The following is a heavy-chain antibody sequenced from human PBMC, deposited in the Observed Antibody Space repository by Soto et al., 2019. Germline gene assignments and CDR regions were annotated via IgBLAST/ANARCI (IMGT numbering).Heavy chain of an antibody. D-gene: IGHD2-15*01. Sequence: ASVKVSCKASGYTFTSYGISWVRQAPGQGLEWMGWISAYNGNTNYAQKLQGRATMTTDTSTSTAYMELRSLRSDDTAVYYCAREDCSGGSCYPYFDYWGQGTLVTVSS. CDR3: AREDCSGGSCYPYFDY. V-gene: IGHV1-18*04. J-gene: IGHJ4*02. CDR2: ISAYNGNT. CDR1: GYTFTSYG.